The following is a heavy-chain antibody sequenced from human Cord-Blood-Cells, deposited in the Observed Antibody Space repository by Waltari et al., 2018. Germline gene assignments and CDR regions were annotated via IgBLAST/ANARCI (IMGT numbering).Heavy chain of an antibody. Sequence: QVQLVESGGGVVQPERSLRLSCAASGFTFSSYGMHWVRQAPGKGLEWVAVISYDGSNKYYADSVKGRFTISRDNSKNTLYLQMNSLRAEDTAVYYCAKVLLGSGYYYFDYWGQGTLVTVSS. D-gene: IGHD3-22*01. V-gene: IGHV3-30*18. J-gene: IGHJ4*02. CDR3: AKVLLGSGYYYFDY. CDR1: GFTFSSYG. CDR2: ISYDGSNK.